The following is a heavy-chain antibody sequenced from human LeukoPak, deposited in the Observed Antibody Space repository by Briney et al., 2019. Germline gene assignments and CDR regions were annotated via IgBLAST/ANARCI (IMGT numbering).Heavy chain of an antibody. CDR3: ASDDYGDGFDY. Sequence: ASVTVSCTASGGTFSSYAISWVRQAPGQGLEWMGGIIPIFGTANYAQKFQGRVTITADESTSTAYMELSSLRSEDTAVYYCASDDYGDGFDYWGQGTLVTVSS. J-gene: IGHJ4*02. D-gene: IGHD4-17*01. CDR2: IIPIFGTA. V-gene: IGHV1-69*13. CDR1: GGTFSSYA.